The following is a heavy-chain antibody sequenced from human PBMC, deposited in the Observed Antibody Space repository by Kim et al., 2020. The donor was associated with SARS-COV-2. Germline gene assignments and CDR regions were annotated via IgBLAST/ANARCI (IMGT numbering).Heavy chain of an antibody. CDR2: IWYDGSNK. Sequence: GGSLRLSCAASGFTFSSYGMHWVRQAPGKGLEWVAVIWYDGSNKYYADSVKGRFTISRDNSKNTLYLQMNSLRAEDTAVYYCARVLGSSSWYVLYYYYSGMDVWGQGTTVTVSS. D-gene: IGHD6-13*01. J-gene: IGHJ6*02. CDR3: ARVLGSSSWYVLYYYYSGMDV. CDR1: GFTFSSYG. V-gene: IGHV3-33*08.